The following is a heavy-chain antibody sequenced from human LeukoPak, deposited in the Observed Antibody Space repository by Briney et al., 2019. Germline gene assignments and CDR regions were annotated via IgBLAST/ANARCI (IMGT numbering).Heavy chain of an antibody. Sequence: GGSLRLSCAASGFTFSSYAMSWVRQAPGKGLKWVSRISGSGSTTYYTDSVKGRFTVSRDNSKNTLYLQMDSLRVEDTAIYYCAKELAYSYAKFDYWCQGTLVTVSS. CDR3: AKELAYSYAKFDY. CDR2: ISGSGSTT. CDR1: GFTFSSYA. V-gene: IGHV3-23*01. J-gene: IGHJ4*02. D-gene: IGHD5-18*01.